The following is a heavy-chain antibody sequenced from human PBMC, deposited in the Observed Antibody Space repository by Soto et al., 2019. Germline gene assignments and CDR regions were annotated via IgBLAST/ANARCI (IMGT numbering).Heavy chain of an antibody. CDR2: VYSSGST. CDR3: ARVQYSSGSFRWFDP. D-gene: IGHD6-19*01. Sequence: SETLSLTCTVSGGSISGYYWSWIRQPAGKGLEYIGRVYSSGSTNYSPSLNSRVTMSVDTSQNQFSLELSSETAADTAVYYCARVQYSSGSFRWFDPWGQGTLVTVSS. CDR1: GGSISGYY. J-gene: IGHJ5*02. V-gene: IGHV4-4*07.